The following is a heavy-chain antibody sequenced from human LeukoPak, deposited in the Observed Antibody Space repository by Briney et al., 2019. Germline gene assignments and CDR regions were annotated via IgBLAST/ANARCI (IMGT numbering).Heavy chain of an antibody. CDR1: GGSISSSSYY. J-gene: IGHJ6*02. CDR3: ARDRHLTYYYDSSGTYGGMDV. V-gene: IGHV4-39*07. D-gene: IGHD3-22*01. CDR2: IYYSGST. Sequence: SETLSLTCTVSGGSISSSSYYWGWIRQPPGKGLEWIGGIYYSGSTYYNPSLKSRVTISVDTSKNQFSLKLSSVTAADTAVYYRARDRHLTYYYDSSGTYGGMDVWGQGTTVTVSS.